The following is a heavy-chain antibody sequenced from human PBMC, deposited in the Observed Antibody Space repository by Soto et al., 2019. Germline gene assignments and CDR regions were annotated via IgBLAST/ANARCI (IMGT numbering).Heavy chain of an antibody. CDR1: GFTFGSYW. CDR2: INPDGSAT. J-gene: IGHJ4*02. CDR3: ARAGYCGPGCYYYFDY. D-gene: IGHD2-21*02. V-gene: IGHV3-7*01. Sequence: EVQLVESGGGLVQTGGSLRLSCADSGFTFGSYWMNGVRLIPGKGLEWVAYINPDGSATYYVDSVKGRFTISRDNAKNSLYLQRDSLRVEDASVYYCARAGYCGPGCYYYFDYWGQGTLVTAYS.